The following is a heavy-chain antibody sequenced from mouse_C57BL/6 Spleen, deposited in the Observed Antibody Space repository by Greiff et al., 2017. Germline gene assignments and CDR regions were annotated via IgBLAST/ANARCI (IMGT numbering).Heavy chain of an antibody. CDR3: ARGPSKAWFAY. Sequence: QVQLQQSGAELVKPGASVKLSCKASGYTFTSYWMHWVKQRPGQGLEWIGMIHPNSGSTNYNEKFKSKATLTVDKSASTAYMQLSSLTSEDSAVYYCARGPSKAWFAYWGQGTLVTVSA. V-gene: IGHV1-64*01. J-gene: IGHJ3*01. CDR1: GYTFTSYW. CDR2: IHPNSGST.